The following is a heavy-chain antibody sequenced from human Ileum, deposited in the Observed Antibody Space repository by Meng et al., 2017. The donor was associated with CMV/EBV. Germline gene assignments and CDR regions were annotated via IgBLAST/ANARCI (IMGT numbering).Heavy chain of an antibody. Sequence: ASGFPFTSYSMNCVRQAPEKWLEWVSSISSSSSYIYYADSVKGRFTIPRDNAKNSLYLQMNSLRAEDTAVYYCARENYDSSGYCDYWGQGTLVTVSS. CDR3: ARENYDSSGYCDY. D-gene: IGHD3-22*01. V-gene: IGHV3-21*01. J-gene: IGHJ4*02. CDR1: GFPFTSYS. CDR2: ISSSSSYI.